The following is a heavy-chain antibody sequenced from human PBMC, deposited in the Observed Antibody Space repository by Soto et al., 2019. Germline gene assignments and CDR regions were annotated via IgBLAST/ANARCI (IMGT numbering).Heavy chain of an antibody. V-gene: IGHV4-61*01. CDR1: GGSISSSNYY. CDR2: IYYSGST. Sequence: SETLSLTCTVSGGSISSSNYYWSWIRQPPGKGLEWIGYIYYSGSTNYNPSLKSRVTISVDTSKNQFSLKLSSVTAADTAVYYCARDHGDYVGLYDYWGQGTLVTVSS. D-gene: IGHD4-17*01. J-gene: IGHJ4*02. CDR3: ARDHGDYVGLYDY.